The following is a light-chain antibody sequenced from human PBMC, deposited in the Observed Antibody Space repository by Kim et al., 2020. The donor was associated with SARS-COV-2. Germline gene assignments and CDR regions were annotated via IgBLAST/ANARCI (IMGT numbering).Light chain of an antibody. CDR2: AAS. J-gene: IGKJ2*01. V-gene: IGKV1-17*03. Sequence: SASVGDTVTIRFRASQDINQNLVWFQQKPGQVPKRLIYAASRPQSGVPSRFSGSGSGTEFTLTITSLQPEDFATYYCLQHRSYPRTFGQGTKLEI. CDR1: QDINQN. CDR3: LQHRSYPRT.